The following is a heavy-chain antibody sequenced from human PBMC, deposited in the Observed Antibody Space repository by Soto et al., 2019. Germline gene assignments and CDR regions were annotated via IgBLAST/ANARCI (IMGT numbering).Heavy chain of an antibody. Sequence: QVQLVQSGAEVKKPGSSVMVSCKASGGTFSSYTFSWVRQAPGQGLEWMGVIIPIFKTPHYARKFQGRDTITADESTSTAYMEMSSLRSEDTAVYYCARGAYRGGSTFDYWGQGTLVTVSS. CDR1: GGTFSSYT. CDR3: ARGAYRGGSTFDY. CDR2: IIPIFKTP. J-gene: IGHJ4*02. D-gene: IGHD1-26*01. V-gene: IGHV1-69*01.